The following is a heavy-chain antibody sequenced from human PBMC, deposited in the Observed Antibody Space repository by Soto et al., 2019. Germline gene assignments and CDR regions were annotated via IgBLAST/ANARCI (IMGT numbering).Heavy chain of an antibody. J-gene: IGHJ4*02. Sequence: PSQTLSLTCGISGDSVSSNSAAWNWLRQSPSRGLEWLGRTYYRSKWYNDYAVSVERRITINPDTSKNQFSLKLSSVTAADTAVYYCARHEAGWYFDFWGQGTLVTVSS. CDR1: GDSVSSNSAA. D-gene: IGHD6-25*01. CDR2: TYYRSKWYN. V-gene: IGHV6-1*01. CDR3: ARHEAGWYFDF.